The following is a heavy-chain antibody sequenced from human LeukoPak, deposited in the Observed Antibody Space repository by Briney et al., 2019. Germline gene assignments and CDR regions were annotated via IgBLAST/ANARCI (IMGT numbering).Heavy chain of an antibody. D-gene: IGHD1-26*01. CDR3: AKGGKWDVTPFDY. Sequence: GGSLRLSCAASGFTFTSYSMNWVRQAPGKGLEWVSTISGGGGSTYYADSVKGRFTISRDNSKNTLYLQVNSLRAEDTAVYYCAKGGKWDVTPFDYWGQGSLVTVSS. CDR1: GFTFTSYS. CDR2: ISGGGGST. J-gene: IGHJ4*02. V-gene: IGHV3-23*01.